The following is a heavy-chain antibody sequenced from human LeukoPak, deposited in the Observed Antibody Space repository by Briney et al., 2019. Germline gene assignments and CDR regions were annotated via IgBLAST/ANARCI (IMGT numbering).Heavy chain of an antibody. D-gene: IGHD5-24*01. J-gene: IGHJ4*02. CDR1: GLTFSSYA. CDR3: ARVSKMGSPFDY. V-gene: IGHV3-30-3*01. CDR2: ISYDGSNK. Sequence: GGSLRLSCAASGLTFSSYAMHWVRQAPGKGLEWVAVISYDGSNKYYADSVRGRFTISRDNSKNTLYLQMNSLRAEDTAVYYCARVSKMGSPFDYWGQGTLVTVSS.